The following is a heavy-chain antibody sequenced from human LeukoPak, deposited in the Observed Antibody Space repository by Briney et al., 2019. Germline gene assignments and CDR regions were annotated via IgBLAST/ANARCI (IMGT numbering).Heavy chain of an antibody. J-gene: IGHJ3*02. CDR2: IKPNSGGT. CDR1: GYTFSGYY. V-gene: IGHV1-2*02. D-gene: IGHD1-26*01. CDR3: ATGSYLYDAFDI. Sequence: RASVTVSCKASGYTFSGYYMHWVRQAPGQGLEWMGWIKPNSGGTNFAQKFQGRVTMTRDTSISTAYMELSRLRSDDTAVYYCATGSYLYDAFDIWGQGTMVTVSS.